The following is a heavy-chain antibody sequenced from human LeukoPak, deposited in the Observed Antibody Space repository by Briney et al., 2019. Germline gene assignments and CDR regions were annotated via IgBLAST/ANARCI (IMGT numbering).Heavy chain of an antibody. CDR1: GGSISSYY. D-gene: IGHD1-26*01. V-gene: IGHV4-59*08. CDR2: IYYSGST. CDR3: ARHVRGASNAFDI. Sequence: PSETLSLTCTVSGGSISSYYWSWVRQPPGKGLEWIGYIYYSGSTNYNASLKSRVTISVDTSKSQFSLKLSSVTAADTAVYYCARHVRGASNAFDIWGQGTMVTVSS. J-gene: IGHJ3*02.